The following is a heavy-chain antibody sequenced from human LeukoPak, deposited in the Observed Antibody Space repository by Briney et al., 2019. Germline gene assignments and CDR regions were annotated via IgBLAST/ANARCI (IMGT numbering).Heavy chain of an antibody. D-gene: IGHD5-24*01. CDR3: VRNGEVPTISEGFFDS. CDR2: MNPSGGSA. V-gene: IGHV1-46*01. Sequence: ASVKVSCKASGYTFTNYYMHWVRQAPGQGVEGMGIMNPSGGSATDGQKFQSRVTMTRDTSTNTVYQGMSSLKSEDTAVYYCVRNGEVPTISEGFFDSWGQGTLVTVSS. CDR1: GYTFTNYY. J-gene: IGHJ4*02.